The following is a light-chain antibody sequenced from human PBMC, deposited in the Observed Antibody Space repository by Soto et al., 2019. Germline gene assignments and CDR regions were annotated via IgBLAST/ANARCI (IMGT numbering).Light chain of an antibody. CDR1: SSDIGDYNY. CDR3: TSYTSSSTNYV. Sequence: QSALTQPASVSGSPGQSITISCTGNSSDIGDYNYVSWYQQHPGKAPKLMVYEVSNRPSGVSNRFSGSKSGNTASLTISGLQAEDEADYYCTSYTSSSTNYVFGTGTKVTVL. J-gene: IGLJ1*01. V-gene: IGLV2-14*01. CDR2: EVS.